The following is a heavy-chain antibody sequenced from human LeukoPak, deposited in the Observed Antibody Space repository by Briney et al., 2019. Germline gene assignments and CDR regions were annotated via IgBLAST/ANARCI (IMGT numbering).Heavy chain of an antibody. V-gene: IGHV4-39*01. J-gene: IGHJ4*02. CDR1: GGSISSSSYY. Sequence: SETLSLTCTVSGGSISSSSYYWAWIRQPPGKGLEWTGSIYYSGSTYYNPSLKSRVTISVDTSKSQFSLKLSSVTAADTAVYYCARTSMITTDFDYWGQGTLVTVSS. D-gene: IGHD3-16*01. CDR2: IYYSGST. CDR3: ARTSMITTDFDY.